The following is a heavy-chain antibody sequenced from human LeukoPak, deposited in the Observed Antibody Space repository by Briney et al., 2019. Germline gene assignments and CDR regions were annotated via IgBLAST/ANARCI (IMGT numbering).Heavy chain of an antibody. CDR3: ARVYYGILTGSYGMDV. V-gene: IGHV3-7*04. Sequence: GGSLRLSCAASGFTFSSYWMSWVRQAPGKGLEWVANIKQDGSEKYYVDSVKGRFTISRDNAKNSLYLQMNSLRAEDTAVYYCARVYYGILTGSYGMDVWGQGTTVTVSS. J-gene: IGHJ6*02. CDR2: IKQDGSEK. CDR1: GFTFSSYW. D-gene: IGHD3-9*01.